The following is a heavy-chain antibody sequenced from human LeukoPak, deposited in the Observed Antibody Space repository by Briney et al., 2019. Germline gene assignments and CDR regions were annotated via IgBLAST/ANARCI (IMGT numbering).Heavy chain of an antibody. V-gene: IGHV3-21*01. CDR2: ISSSSSYI. D-gene: IGHD4-23*01. CDR3: ARVYGGNSYAFDI. Sequence: PGGSLRLSCAASGFTFSSYSMNWVRKAPGKGLEWVSSISSSSSYIYYANSVKGRFTISRDNAKNSLYLQMNSLRAEDTAVYYCARVYGGNSYAFDIWGQGTMVTVSS. J-gene: IGHJ3*02. CDR1: GFTFSSYS.